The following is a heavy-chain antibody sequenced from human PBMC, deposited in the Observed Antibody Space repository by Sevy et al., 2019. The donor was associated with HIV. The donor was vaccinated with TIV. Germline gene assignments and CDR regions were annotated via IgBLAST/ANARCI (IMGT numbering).Heavy chain of an antibody. V-gene: IGHV5-51*01. J-gene: IGHJ5*02. CDR2: IYPGDSDT. CDR3: ARQGQFGWFDP. Sequence: GESLKISCKGSGYKFTTYWIGWVRQMPGKGLEWMGIIYPGDSDTRYSPSFQGQVTISADKSSSTTYLQLSSLEASDTAMYYCARQGQFGWFDPWGQGTLVTVSS. D-gene: IGHD3-3*01. CDR1: GYKFTTYW.